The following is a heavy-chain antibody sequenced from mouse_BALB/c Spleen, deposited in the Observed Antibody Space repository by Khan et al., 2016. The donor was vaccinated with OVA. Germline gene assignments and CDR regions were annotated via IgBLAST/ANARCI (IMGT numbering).Heavy chain of an antibody. D-gene: IGHD1-1*02. V-gene: IGHV1S137*01. J-gene: IGHJ3*01. CDR2: ISTNYGAA. CDR3: VRGGKFAY. Sequence: VQLQESGAELVRPGVSVKISCRASGYTFTDYAVHWVKQRHAKSLEWIGVISTNYGAADYNQKFQGKASMTVDRSSSTVYMELARLTSEDSAIYYCVRGGKFAYWGQGTLVTVSA. CDR1: GYTFTDYA.